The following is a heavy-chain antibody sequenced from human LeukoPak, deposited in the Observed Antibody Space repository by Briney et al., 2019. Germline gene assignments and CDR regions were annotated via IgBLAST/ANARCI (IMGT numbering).Heavy chain of an antibody. CDR2: ISYDGSNK. D-gene: IGHD1-1*01. V-gene: IGHV3-30-3*01. CDR1: GFTFSSYA. J-gene: IGHJ3*02. Sequence: GGSLRLSCAASGFTFSSYAMHWVRQAPGKGLEWVAVISYDGSNKYYADSVKGRFTISRDNSKNTLYLQMNSLRAEDTAVYYCAKDLQLELRSDAFDIWGQGTMVTVSS. CDR3: AKDLQLELRSDAFDI.